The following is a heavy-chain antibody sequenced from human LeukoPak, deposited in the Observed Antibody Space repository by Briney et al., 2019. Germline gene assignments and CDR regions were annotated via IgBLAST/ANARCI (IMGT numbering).Heavy chain of an antibody. V-gene: IGHV3-11*04. CDR3: ARDSSNSYGY. J-gene: IGHJ4*02. CDR1: GFTFSHYY. Sequence: GGSLRLSCAASGFTFSHYYMSWIRQAPGKGLEWVSYISSSGSILYYADSVKGRFTISRDNAKNSLYLQMNSLRAEDTAVYYCARDSSNSYGYWGQGTLVTVSS. CDR2: ISSSGSIL. D-gene: IGHD1-1*01.